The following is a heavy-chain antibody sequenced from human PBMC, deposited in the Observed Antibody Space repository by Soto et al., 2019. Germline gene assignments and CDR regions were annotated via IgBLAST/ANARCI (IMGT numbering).Heavy chain of an antibody. Sequence: SETLSLTCAVSGGSISSGGYSWSWIRQPPGKGLEWIGYIYHSGSTYYNPSLKSRVTISVDRSKNQFSLKLSSVTAADTAVYYCARAYYDFWSGYYTGGWFDPWGQGTLVTVSS. CDR2: IYHSGST. CDR1: GGSISSGGYS. D-gene: IGHD3-3*01. J-gene: IGHJ5*02. V-gene: IGHV4-30-2*01. CDR3: ARAYYDFWSGYYTGGWFDP.